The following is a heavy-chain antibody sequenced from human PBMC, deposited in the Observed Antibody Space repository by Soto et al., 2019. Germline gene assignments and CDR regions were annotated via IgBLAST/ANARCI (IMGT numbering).Heavy chain of an antibody. J-gene: IGHJ5*02. CDR3: ASESTHDYGGNLNWFDP. V-gene: IGHV1-69*12. CDR1: GGTFSSYA. D-gene: IGHD4-17*01. CDR2: IIPIFGTA. Sequence: QVQLVQSGAEVKKPGSSVKVSCKASGGTFSSYAISWVRQAPGQGLEWMGGIIPIFGTANYAQKFQGRVTITADESTSTAYMELSSLRSEDTAVYYCASESTHDYGGNLNWFDPWGQGTLVTVSS.